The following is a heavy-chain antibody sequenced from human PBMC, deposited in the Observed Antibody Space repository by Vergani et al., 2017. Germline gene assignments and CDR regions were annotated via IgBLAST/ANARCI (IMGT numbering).Heavy chain of an antibody. CDR3: VREGGSAYFDC. V-gene: IGHV3-9*01. J-gene: IGHJ4*02. CDR1: GFNLDDYA. Sequence: EVQLLESGGGLVQPGGSLRLSCAASGFNLDDYAMHWVRQAPGKGPEWVSGISWNGGSKGYADSVKGRFTVSRHNSKNSLDLQMNSLTAEDTAVYYCVREGGSAYFDCWGQGTLVTVSS. D-gene: IGHD3-16*01. CDR2: ISWNGGSK.